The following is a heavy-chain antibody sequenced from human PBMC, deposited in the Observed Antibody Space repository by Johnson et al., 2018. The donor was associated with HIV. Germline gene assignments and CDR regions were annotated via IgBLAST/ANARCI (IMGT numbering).Heavy chain of an antibody. J-gene: IGHJ3*02. D-gene: IGHD3-22*01. V-gene: IGHV3-13*01. CDR1: GFTFSNYD. Sequence: VQLLESGGGLVQPGGSLRLSCAASGFTFSNYDMHWVRQATGKGLEWVSGIGTTGHTYYAGSVKGRFTISRESAKNSLYLQMNSLRVGDTAVYYCAREGYYDSSGYYSIWGQGTMVTVSS. CDR2: IGTTGHT. CDR3: AREGYYDSSGYYSI.